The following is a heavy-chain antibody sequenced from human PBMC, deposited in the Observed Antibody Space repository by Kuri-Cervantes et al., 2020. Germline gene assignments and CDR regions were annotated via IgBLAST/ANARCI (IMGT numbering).Heavy chain of an antibody. CDR1: GDSISSGGYY. CDR3: ARVTWNDMIY. J-gene: IGHJ4*02. D-gene: IGHD1-1*01. Sequence: SETLSLTCTVSGDSISSGGYYWSWIRQHPGEGLEWIGYIQYTGSAFYNPSLKSRLTISVDTSKNRFSLKLSSVTAADTAMYYCARVTWNDMIYWGQGTLVTVSS. V-gene: IGHV4-31*03. CDR2: IQYTGSA.